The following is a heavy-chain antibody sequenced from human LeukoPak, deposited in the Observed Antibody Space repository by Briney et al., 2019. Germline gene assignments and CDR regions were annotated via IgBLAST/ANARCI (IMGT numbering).Heavy chain of an antibody. J-gene: IGHJ4*02. CDR3: ARGYNWNFFDY. V-gene: IGHV4-59*01. Sequence: PSETLSLTCTVSGGSISSYYWSWIRQPPGKGLEWIGYVYYSGNTNYNPSLKSRDTISVDTSKSQFSLKLTSVTSADTAVYYCARGYNWNFFDYWGQGTLVTVSS. CDR2: VYYSGNT. D-gene: IGHD1-7*01. CDR1: GGSISSYY.